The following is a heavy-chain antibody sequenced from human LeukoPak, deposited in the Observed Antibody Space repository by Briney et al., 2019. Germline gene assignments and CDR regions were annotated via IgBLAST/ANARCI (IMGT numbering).Heavy chain of an antibody. J-gene: IGHJ4*02. Sequence: GGSLRLSCAASGFTFSTYGMHWVRQAPGKGLEWVAFIRHDGSDKYYADSVKGRFTISRDDSKNTLYLQMNSLRAEDTAVYYCASPSFSSGWYWGWDSPNFDYWGQGTLVTVSS. CDR3: ASPSFSSGWYWGWDSPNFDY. CDR2: IRHDGSDK. V-gene: IGHV3-30*02. D-gene: IGHD6-19*01. CDR1: GFTFSTYG.